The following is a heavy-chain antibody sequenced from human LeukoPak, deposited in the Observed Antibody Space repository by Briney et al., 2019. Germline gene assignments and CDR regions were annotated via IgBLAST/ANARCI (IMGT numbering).Heavy chain of an antibody. J-gene: IGHJ1*01. CDR2: IYYSGST. Sequence: SSETLSLTCTVSGGSISSSSYYWGWIRQPPGKGLEWIGSIYYSGSTYYNPSLKSRVTISVDTSKNQFSLKLSSVTAADTAVYYCARGDFWSGDLIQDWGQGTLVTVSS. CDR1: GGSISSSSYY. CDR3: ARGDFWSGDLIQD. D-gene: IGHD3-3*01. V-gene: IGHV4-39*07.